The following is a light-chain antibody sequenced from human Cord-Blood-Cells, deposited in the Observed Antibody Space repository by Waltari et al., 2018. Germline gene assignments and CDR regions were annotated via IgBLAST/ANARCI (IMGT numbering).Light chain of an antibody. CDR1: SSNIGAGYD. J-gene: IGLJ2*01. CDR3: QSYDSSLSGSKV. V-gene: IGLV1-40*01. Sequence: QSVLTQPPSVSGAPGQRVTISCTGSSSNIGAGYDVHWYHQLPGTAPKLLIYGNSNRPSGVLDRFSGSKSGTSASLAITGLQAEDEADYYCQSYDSSLSGSKVFGGGTKLTVL. CDR2: GNS.